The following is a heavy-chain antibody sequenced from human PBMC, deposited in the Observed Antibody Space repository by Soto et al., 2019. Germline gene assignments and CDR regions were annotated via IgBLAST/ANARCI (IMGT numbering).Heavy chain of an antibody. Sequence: SETLSLTCTVSGASITSRGYWSWMRQQPGKGLEWIGYIYPRGTSYYNPSLKSRVTISVDKSQNQFSLRLSSMTAADTAVYYCARGHYFGSGSTDWGHGTLVTVSS. CDR1: GASITSRGY. CDR2: IYPRGTS. J-gene: IGHJ4*01. CDR3: ARGHYFGSGSTD. D-gene: IGHD3-10*01. V-gene: IGHV4-30-2*01.